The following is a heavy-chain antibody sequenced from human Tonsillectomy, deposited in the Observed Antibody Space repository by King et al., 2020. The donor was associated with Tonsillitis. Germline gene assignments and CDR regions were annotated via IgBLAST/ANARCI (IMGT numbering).Heavy chain of an antibody. CDR3: PTAPGGRGYSGYDSDYYSYYMDV. J-gene: IGHJ6*03. V-gene: IGHV3-15*01. Sequence: VQLVESGGGLVKPGGSLRLSCAASGFTFSNAWMSWVRQAPGKGLEWVGRIKSKTDGGTTDYAAPVKGRFTISREDSKNTLYLQMKSLKTEDTAVYYCPTAPGGRGYSGYDSDYYSYYMDVWGKGTTVTVSS. D-gene: IGHD5-12*01. CDR1: GFTFSNAW. CDR2: IKSKTDGGTT.